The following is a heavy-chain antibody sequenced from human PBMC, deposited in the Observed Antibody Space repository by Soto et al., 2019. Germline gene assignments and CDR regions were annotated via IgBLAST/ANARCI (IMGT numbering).Heavy chain of an antibody. J-gene: IGHJ5*02. Sequence: PSETLSLTCGVNGGSFRNYSYNWIRQAPGKGLEWIGEIKHRGTFNYNPSLKSRVTLSIDTSRNQFSLMLKSVTAADTAVYYCAIGGGFIICRMAWFDPWGQGTLVTVSS. V-gene: IGHV4-34*01. CDR3: AIGGGFIICRMAWFDP. CDR2: IKHRGTF. CDR1: GGSFRNYS. D-gene: IGHD2-15*01.